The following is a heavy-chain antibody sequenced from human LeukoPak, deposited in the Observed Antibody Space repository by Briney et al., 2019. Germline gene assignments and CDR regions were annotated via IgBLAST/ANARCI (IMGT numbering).Heavy chain of an antibody. V-gene: IGHV3-23*01. J-gene: IGHJ4*02. D-gene: IGHD4-17*01. CDR2: VSGSGGTT. CDR3: AKGATTVTTIYLFDY. Sequence: PGGSLRLSCAASGFSFSSYAMNWVRQAPGKGLEWVSGVSGSGGTTYYADSVKGRFTISRDNSKNTLSLQMNSLRAEDTAVYYCAKGATTVTTIYLFDYWGQGTLVTVS. CDR1: GFSFSSYA.